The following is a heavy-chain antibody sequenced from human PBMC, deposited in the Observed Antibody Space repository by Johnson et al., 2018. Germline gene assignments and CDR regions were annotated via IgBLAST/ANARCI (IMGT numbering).Heavy chain of an antibody. V-gene: IGHV3-48*02. J-gene: IGHJ3*02. CDR3: ARVASKTYAFDI. CDR2: ISSSGTTT. CDR1: GFTFSDYG. D-gene: IGHD4-11*01. Sequence: QPGRSLRLSCAASGFTFSDYGMHWVRQAPGKGLEWVTHISSSGTTTYYAASVKGRFTIARDNAKNSLYLQMNSLRDEDTAVYYCARVASKTYAFDIWGQGTMVTVSS.